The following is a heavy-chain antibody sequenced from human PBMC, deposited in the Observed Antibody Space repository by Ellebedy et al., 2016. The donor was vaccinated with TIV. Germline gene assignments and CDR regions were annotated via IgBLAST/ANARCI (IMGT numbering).Heavy chain of an antibody. V-gene: IGHV3-23*01. CDR2: IVGSGA. CDR1: GSTFSRFA. D-gene: IGHD5-18*01. J-gene: IGHJ4*02. Sequence: GESLKISCAASGSTFSRFAITWVRQAPGKGLEWVSGIVGSGAQKYADSVKGRFTISRDNSKSTVDLQMNSLRVEDTAVYFCAKDRTPGDGYWVFDDWGQGTLVTVSS. CDR3: AKDRTPGDGYWVFDD.